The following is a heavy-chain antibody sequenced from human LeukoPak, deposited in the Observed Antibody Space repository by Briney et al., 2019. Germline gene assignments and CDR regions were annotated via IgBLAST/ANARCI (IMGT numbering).Heavy chain of an antibody. Sequence: SETLSLTCAVYGGSFSGYYWSWIRQPPGKGLEWIGEINHGGSTNYNPSLKSRVTISVDTSKNQFSLKLSSVTAADTAVYYCARVYDFWSGYYTYYFDYWGQGTLVTVSS. J-gene: IGHJ4*02. CDR3: ARVYDFWSGYYTYYFDY. CDR1: GGSFSGYY. D-gene: IGHD3-3*01. V-gene: IGHV4-34*01. CDR2: INHGGST.